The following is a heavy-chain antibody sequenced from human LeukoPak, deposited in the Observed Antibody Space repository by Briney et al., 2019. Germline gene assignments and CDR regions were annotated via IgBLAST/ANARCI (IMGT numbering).Heavy chain of an antibody. Sequence: GRSLRLSCAASGFTFSSYNMHWVRQAPGKGLEWVALISSDGSNQYYADSVKGRFTISRDNSKNTLYLQMNSLRPEDTAMYYCAKDMGYRFGHGFDYWGQGSLVTVSS. D-gene: IGHD5-18*01. CDR2: ISSDGSNQ. CDR3: AKDMGYRFGHGFDY. V-gene: IGHV3-30*18. CDR1: GFTFSSYN. J-gene: IGHJ4*02.